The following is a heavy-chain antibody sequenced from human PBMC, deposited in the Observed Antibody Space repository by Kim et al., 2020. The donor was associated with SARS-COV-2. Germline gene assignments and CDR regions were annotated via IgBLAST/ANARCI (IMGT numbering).Heavy chain of an antibody. D-gene: IGHD6-13*01. J-gene: IGHJ5*02. CDR3: ARLGSIAAAGTVTKNWFDP. CDR1: GYSFTSYW. Sequence: GASLKISCKGSGYSFTSYWISWVRQMPGKGLEWMGRIDPSDSYTNYSPSFQGHVTISADKSISTAYLQWSSLKASDTAMYYCARLGSIAAAGTVTKNWFDPWGQGTLVTVSS. V-gene: IGHV5-10-1*01. CDR2: IDPSDSYT.